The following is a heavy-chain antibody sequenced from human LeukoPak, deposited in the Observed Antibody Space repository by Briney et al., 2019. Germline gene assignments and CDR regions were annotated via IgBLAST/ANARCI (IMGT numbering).Heavy chain of an antibody. CDR1: GGSISSSSYY. V-gene: IGHV4-39*01. Sequence: SETLSLTCTVSGGSISSSSYYWGWIRQPPGQGLEWIGSIYYSGSTYYNPSLKSRVTISVDTSKNQFSLKLSSVTAADTAVYYCARLLRITIFGVAPQYPPGFDYWGQGTLVTVSS. CDR3: ARLLRITIFGVAPQYPPGFDY. D-gene: IGHD3-3*01. CDR2: IYYSGST. J-gene: IGHJ4*02.